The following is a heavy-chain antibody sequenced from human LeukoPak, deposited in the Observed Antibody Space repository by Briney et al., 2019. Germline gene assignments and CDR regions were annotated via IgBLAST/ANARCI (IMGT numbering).Heavy chain of an antibody. CDR1: GGSISSYY. CDR2: TYYSGST. CDR3: ARMNGAYFDY. Sequence: PSETMSLTCTVSGGSISSYYWSWIRQPPGKGLEWIGYTYYSGSTNYNPSLKSRVTISVDPSKNQFSLKLSSVTAADTAVYYCARMNGAYFDYWGQGTLVTVSS. J-gene: IGHJ4*02. D-gene: IGHD4-17*01. V-gene: IGHV4-59*01.